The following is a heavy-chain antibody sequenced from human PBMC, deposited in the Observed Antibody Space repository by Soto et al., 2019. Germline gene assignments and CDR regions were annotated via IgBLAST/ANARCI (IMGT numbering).Heavy chain of an antibody. CDR3: ARDLYSSSARYFDY. CDR1: GFTFSSYS. D-gene: IGHD6-6*01. V-gene: IGHV3-21*01. Sequence: EVQLVESGGGLVKPGGSLRLSCAASGFTFSSYSMNWVRQAPGKGLEWVSSISSSSSYIYYADSVKGRFTISRDNAKNSLYLQMTSLRAEDTAVYYCARDLYSSSARYFDYWGQGTRVTVSS. CDR2: ISSSSSYI. J-gene: IGHJ4*02.